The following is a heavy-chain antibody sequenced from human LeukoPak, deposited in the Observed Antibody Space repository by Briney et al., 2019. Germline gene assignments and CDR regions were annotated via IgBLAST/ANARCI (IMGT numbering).Heavy chain of an antibody. V-gene: IGHV3-9*01. Sequence: PGRSLRLSCAASGFYFDDYSMHWVRQAPGKGLEWVSGISWNGDSIGYADSVRGRFTISRDNAKNSLYLQMNSLRPEDTALYFCAKDRFIQAAGQHYFDYWGQGTVVTVSS. J-gene: IGHJ4*02. D-gene: IGHD6-13*01. CDR1: GFYFDDYS. CDR3: AKDRFIQAAGQHYFDY. CDR2: ISWNGDSI.